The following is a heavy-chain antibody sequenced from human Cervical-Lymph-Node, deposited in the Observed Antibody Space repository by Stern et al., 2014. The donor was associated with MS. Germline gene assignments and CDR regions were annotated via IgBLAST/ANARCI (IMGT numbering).Heavy chain of an antibody. CDR3: APSSAI. CDR1: GFTFSASV. CDR2: IRNKGKKYAT. V-gene: IGHV3-73*01. J-gene: IGHJ3*02. Sequence: EVQLVESGGGLVQPGGSLKVSCAASGFTFSASVIHWVRQASGKGLEWVGSIRNKGKKYATAYAVSVKGRSTISRDDSKNTAYRHMNSLKVEDTAVYYCAPSSAIWGRGTMVTVSS.